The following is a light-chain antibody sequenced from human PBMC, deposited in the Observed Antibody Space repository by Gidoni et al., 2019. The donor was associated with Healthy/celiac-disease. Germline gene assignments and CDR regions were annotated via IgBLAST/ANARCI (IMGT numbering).Light chain of an antibody. CDR2: SNN. CDR3: AAWDDSLNGPV. CDR1: SSNNGSNT. J-gene: IGLJ2*01. Sequence: QSVLTQPPSASGTPGQRVTISWSGSSSNNGSNTVNWYQQLPGTAPTLLIYSNNQRPSGVPDRFSGSKSGTSASLAISGLQSEDEADYYCAAWDDSLNGPVFGGGTKLTVL. V-gene: IGLV1-44*01.